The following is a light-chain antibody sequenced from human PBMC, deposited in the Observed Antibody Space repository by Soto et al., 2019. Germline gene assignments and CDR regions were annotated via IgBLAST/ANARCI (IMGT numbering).Light chain of an antibody. CDR1: RSISRN. J-gene: IGKJ4*01. V-gene: IGKV3-15*01. CDR3: QPHNNWPVVT. Sequence: EMVMTQSPATLSGSPGERVTLSCRASRSISRNLAWYQQKPGQAPRLLIYGASTRATGIPDRFSGSGSGTEFTLTINSLQSEDSAVYYCQPHNNWPVVTFGGGTRVEIK. CDR2: GAS.